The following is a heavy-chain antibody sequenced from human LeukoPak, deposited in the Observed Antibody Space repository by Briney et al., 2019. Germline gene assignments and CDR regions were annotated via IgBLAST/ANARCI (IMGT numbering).Heavy chain of an antibody. CDR2: ISSRGNTI. D-gene: IGHD6-19*01. CDR1: GFTFSSYE. J-gene: IGHJ4*02. CDR3: ARKGSSGWYMDYFDY. Sequence: GGSLRLSCAASGFTFSSYEMNWVRQAPGKGLDWVSYISSRGNTIYYADSLKGRFTISRDNAKNSLYLQMNSLRAEDTAVYYCARKGSSGWYMDYFDYWGQGALVTVSS. V-gene: IGHV3-48*03.